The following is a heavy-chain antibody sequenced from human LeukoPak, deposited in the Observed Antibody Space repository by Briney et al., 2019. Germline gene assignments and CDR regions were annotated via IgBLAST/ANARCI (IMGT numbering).Heavy chain of an antibody. V-gene: IGHV3-48*03. CDR3: ARRAGAYSHLYDY. J-gene: IGHJ4*02. Sequence: GGSLRLSCAASGFTFSSYEMNWVRQAPGKGLEWVSYISSSGSTIYYADSVKGRFTISRDNAKNSLYLQMNSLRAEDTAVYYCARRAGAYSHLYDYWGQGTLVTVSS. D-gene: IGHD4/OR15-4a*01. CDR1: GFTFSSYE. CDR2: ISSSGSTI.